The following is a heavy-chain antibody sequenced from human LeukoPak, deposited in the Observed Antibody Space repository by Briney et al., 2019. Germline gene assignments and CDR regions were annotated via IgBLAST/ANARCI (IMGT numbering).Heavy chain of an antibody. CDR1: GLTLRSFG. Sequence: GGSLRLSRAASGLTLRSFGMHWVRQAAGKGLEWVTFISYDGSDKHYADSVKGRFTISRDTSKNTLYLQMNSLRVEDTAVYFCVKGLGYLFVYLVQGTLVTVSS. CDR2: ISYDGSDK. D-gene: IGHD3-16*01. V-gene: IGHV3-30*18. J-gene: IGHJ4*02. CDR3: VKGLGYLFVY.